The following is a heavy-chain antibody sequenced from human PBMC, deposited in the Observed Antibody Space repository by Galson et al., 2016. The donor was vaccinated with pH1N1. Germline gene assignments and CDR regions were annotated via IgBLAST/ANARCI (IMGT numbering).Heavy chain of an antibody. D-gene: IGHD5-18*01. CDR1: GGSISSYY. V-gene: IGHV4-4*07. Sequence: LSLTCTVSGGSISSYYWSWIRQPAGKGLEWIGHIYTSGSTNYNPSLKSRVTMSVDTSKNQFSLKLSSVTAADTAVYYCARLDYTELWFQFDYWGQGTLVTVSS. CDR3: ARLDYTELWFQFDY. J-gene: IGHJ4*02. CDR2: IYTSGST.